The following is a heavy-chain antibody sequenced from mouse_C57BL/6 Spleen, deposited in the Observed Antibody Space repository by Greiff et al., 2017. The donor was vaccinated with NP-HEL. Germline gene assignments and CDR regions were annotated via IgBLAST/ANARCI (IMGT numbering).Heavy chain of an antibody. CDR3: ARGFITTVVPFAY. CDR1: GYTFTDYA. CDR2: ISTYYGDA. Sequence: QVQLQQSGPELVRPGVSVKISCKGSGYTFTDYAMHWVKQSHAKSLEWIGVISTYYGDASYNQKFKDKATMTVHKSSSTAYMELARLTCEDSAVYYCARGFITTVVPFAYWGQGTLVTVSA. J-gene: IGHJ3*01. V-gene: IGHV1-67*01. D-gene: IGHD1-1*01.